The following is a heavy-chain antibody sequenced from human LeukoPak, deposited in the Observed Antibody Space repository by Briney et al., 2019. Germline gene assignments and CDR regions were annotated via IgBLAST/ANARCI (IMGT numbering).Heavy chain of an antibody. D-gene: IGHD1-26*01. J-gene: IGHJ4*02. CDR1: GFTFSGAA. CDR3: TSYGRKLQYVLVGATTGHFDY. CDR2: IRSKANSYAT. Sequence: GGSLRLSCAASGFTFSGAAMHWVRQASGKGLEWVGRIRSKANSYATAYAASVKGRFTISRDDSKNTAYLQMNSLKTEDTAVYYCTSYGRKLQYVLVGATTGHFDYWGQGTLVTVSS. V-gene: IGHV3-73*01.